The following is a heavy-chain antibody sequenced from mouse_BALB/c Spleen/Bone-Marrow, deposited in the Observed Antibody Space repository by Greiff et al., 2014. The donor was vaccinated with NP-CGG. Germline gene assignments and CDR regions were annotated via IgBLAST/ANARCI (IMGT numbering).Heavy chain of an antibody. J-gene: IGHJ4*01. D-gene: IGHD1-2*01. CDR1: GFTFSDYY. CDR2: ISDGGSYT. V-gene: IGHV5-4*02. Sequence: VQLKESGGGLVKPGGALKISFATSGFTFSDYYMYWVRQTPEKRLGGGATISDGGSYTYYPDSVKGRFTISRDNAKNNLYLQMSSLKSEDTAMYYCARVLRPHYYAMDYWGQGTSVTVSS. CDR3: ARVLRPHYYAMDY.